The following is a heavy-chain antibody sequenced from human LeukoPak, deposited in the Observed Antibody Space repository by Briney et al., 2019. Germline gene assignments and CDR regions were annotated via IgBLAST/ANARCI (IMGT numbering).Heavy chain of an antibody. CDR3: AKEAGQDYGALDAFDV. Sequence: GGSLRLSCAASGFTFSNYWMHWVRQAPGKGLEWVSSIGGTSSSLYYAETVKGRFTISRDNARNSLYLQMSSLRAEDTAVYYCAKEAGQDYGALDAFDVWGQGTMVTVSS. CDR1: GFTFSNYW. CDR2: IGGTSSSL. D-gene: IGHD4-17*01. J-gene: IGHJ3*01. V-gene: IGHV3-21*01.